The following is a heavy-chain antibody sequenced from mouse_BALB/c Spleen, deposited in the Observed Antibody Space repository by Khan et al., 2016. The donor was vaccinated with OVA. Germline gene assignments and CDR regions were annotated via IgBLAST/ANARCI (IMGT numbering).Heavy chain of an antibody. CDR1: GYSITSDYA. J-gene: IGHJ3*01. V-gene: IGHV3-2*02. CDR3: AMGRTY. D-gene: IGHD4-1*01. CDR2: ISYSGRT. Sequence: QLEESGPGLVKPSQSLSLTCTVTGYSITSDYAWNWIRQFPGNKLEWMGYISYSGRTSYNPSLKSRISVTRDTSKNQFFLQLNSVTTEETATYYCAMGRTYWGQGTLVTVSA.